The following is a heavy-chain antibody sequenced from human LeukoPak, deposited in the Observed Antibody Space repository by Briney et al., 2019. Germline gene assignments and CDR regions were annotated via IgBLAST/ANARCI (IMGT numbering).Heavy chain of an antibody. CDR2: INPNSGGT. CDR3: ARDGTTVTTLSWFDP. Sequence: ASVKVSCKASGYTFTGYHMHWVRQAPGQGLEWMGWINPNSGGTNFAQKFQGRVTMTRDTSISTAYMELSRLRSDDTAVYFCARDGTTVTTLSWFDPWGQGTLVTVSS. CDR1: GYTFTGYH. V-gene: IGHV1-2*02. J-gene: IGHJ5*02. D-gene: IGHD4-17*01.